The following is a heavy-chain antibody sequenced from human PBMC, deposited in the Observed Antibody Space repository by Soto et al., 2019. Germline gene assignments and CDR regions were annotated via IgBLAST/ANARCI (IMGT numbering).Heavy chain of an antibody. CDR3: ARDGGVAVAVDASDI. V-gene: IGHV3-20*04. Sequence: EVQLVESGGGVVRPGGSLRLSCAASGFTFEDHGMTWVRQVPGKGLEWVAEINWSGSSTSYADSVKGRFTISRDNAKNSLYLTMNSLRAEDTALYFCARDGGVAVAVDASDIWGQGTMVTVSS. D-gene: IGHD6-19*01. CDR2: INWSGSST. J-gene: IGHJ3*02. CDR1: GFTFEDHG.